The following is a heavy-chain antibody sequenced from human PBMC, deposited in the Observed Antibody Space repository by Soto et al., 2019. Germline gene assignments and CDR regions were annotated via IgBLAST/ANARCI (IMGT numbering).Heavy chain of an antibody. CDR1: GYTFTGYY. CDR3: ARSSGGYSYNGMDV. D-gene: IGHD1-26*01. J-gene: IGHJ6*02. CDR2: INPKSGDT. V-gene: IGHV1-2*02. Sequence: QEQLVQSGAEVKQPGASVKVSCKASGYTFTGYYIHWVRQAPGQGLEWMGWINPKSGDTKYAQKFQGRGTVTRDTSISTAYMELSRLRADDTAVYYCARSSGGYSYNGMDVWGQGTTVTVSS.